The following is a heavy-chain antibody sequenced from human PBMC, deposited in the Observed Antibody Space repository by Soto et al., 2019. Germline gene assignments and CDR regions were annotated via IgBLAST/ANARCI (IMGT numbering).Heavy chain of an antibody. CDR2: VHTGNGNT. CDR1: GYTFTSYS. Sequence: QVQLVQSGPEVKQPGAPVKVSCKASGYTFTSYSMHWVRQAPGQRLEWKGWVHTGNGNTKYSQKLQGKITITRDTSASTASMELSSLRSEDTAVYYCARGHGGGSYRIDYWGQGTLVTVSS. V-gene: IGHV1-3*04. CDR3: ARGHGGGSYRIDY. D-gene: IGHD3-16*02. J-gene: IGHJ4*02.